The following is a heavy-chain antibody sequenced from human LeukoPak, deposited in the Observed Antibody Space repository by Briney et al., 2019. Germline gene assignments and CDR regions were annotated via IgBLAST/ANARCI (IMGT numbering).Heavy chain of an antibody. CDR3: ARGPAYGDYYYYFDY. J-gene: IGHJ4*02. CDR2: MNPNSGNT. V-gene: IGHV1-8*01. D-gene: IGHD4-17*01. Sequence: ASVKVSCKASGYTFTSYDINWVRQATGQGLEWMGWMNPNSGNTGYAQKFQGRVTMTRNISISTAYMELSSLRSEATAAYYCARGPAYGDYYYYFDYWGQGTLVTVSS. CDR1: GYTFTSYD.